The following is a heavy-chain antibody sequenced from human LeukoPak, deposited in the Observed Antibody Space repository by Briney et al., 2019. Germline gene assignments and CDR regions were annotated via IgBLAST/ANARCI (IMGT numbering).Heavy chain of an antibody. Sequence: SETLSLTCTVSGGSISSYYWSWIRQPPGKGLGWIGYIYYSGSTYYNPSLKSRVTISVDTSKNQFSLKLSSVTAADTAVYYCARGGFYCSGGSCCSEFDYWGQGTLVTVSS. D-gene: IGHD2-15*01. V-gene: IGHV4-59*08. J-gene: IGHJ4*02. CDR2: IYYSGST. CDR1: GGSISSYY. CDR3: ARGGFYCSGGSCCSEFDY.